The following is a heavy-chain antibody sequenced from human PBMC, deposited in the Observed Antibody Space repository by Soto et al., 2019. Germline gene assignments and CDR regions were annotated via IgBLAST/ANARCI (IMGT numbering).Heavy chain of an antibody. J-gene: IGHJ4*02. CDR2: INPSGGST. Sequence: GASLKVSCQASGYTFTSYSMHWVRQAPGQGLEWMGIINPSGGSTSYAQKFQGRVAMTRDTSTSTVYMELSSLRSEDTAVYYCARGFYYDSSGYYANFDYWGQGTLVTVSS. D-gene: IGHD3-22*01. CDR3: ARGFYYDSSGYYANFDY. V-gene: IGHV1-46*01. CDR1: GYTFTSYS.